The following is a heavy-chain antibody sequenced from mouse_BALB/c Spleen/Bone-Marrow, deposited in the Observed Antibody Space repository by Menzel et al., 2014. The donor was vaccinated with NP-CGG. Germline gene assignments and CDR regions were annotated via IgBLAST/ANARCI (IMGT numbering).Heavy chain of an antibody. CDR2: IDPSDSYT. D-gene: IGHD2-3*01. V-gene: IGHV1-69*02. CDR3: AREGDVGYRDY. CDR1: GYTFTSYW. J-gene: IGHJ2*01. Sequence: VQLQQSGAELVKPGASVKLSCKASGYTFTSYWMHWVKQRPGQGLEWIGEIDPSDSYTNYNQKFKGKATLTVDKSSSTAYMQLSSLTSEDSAVYYCAREGDVGYRDYWGQGTTLTVSS.